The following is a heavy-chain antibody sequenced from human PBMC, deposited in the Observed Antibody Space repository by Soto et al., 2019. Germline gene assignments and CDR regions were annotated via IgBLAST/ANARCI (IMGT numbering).Heavy chain of an antibody. Sequence: LSLTCTVSGGSISSYYWSWIRQPPGKGLEWIGYIYYSGSTNYNPSLKSRVTISVDTSKNQFSLKLSSVTAADTAVYYCARESRYYDILTGYGLDAFDIWGQGTMVTVSS. V-gene: IGHV4-59*01. CDR1: GGSISSYY. D-gene: IGHD3-9*01. J-gene: IGHJ3*02. CDR3: ARESRYYDILTGYGLDAFDI. CDR2: IYYSGST.